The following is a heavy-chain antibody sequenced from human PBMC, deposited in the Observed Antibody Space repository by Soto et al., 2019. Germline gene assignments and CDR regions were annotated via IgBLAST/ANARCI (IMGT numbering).Heavy chain of an antibody. D-gene: IGHD1-26*01. CDR3: PRDLGAWPEY. CDR2: INAGNGNT. V-gene: IGHV1-3*01. CDR1: GYTFTSYY. Sequence: ASVKVSCKASGYTFTSYYMHWVRQAPGQRLEWMGWINAGNGNTKYSQKFQGRGTITTDPSASTVYMHLRSLRYHATAAYDCPRDLGAWPEYWGEGTRETVAS. J-gene: IGHJ4*02.